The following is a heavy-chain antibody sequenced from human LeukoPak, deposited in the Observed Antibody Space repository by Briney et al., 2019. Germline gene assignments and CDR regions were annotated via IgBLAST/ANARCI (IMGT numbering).Heavy chain of an antibody. V-gene: IGHV3-33*01. J-gene: IGHJ4*02. D-gene: IGHD1-26*01. CDR3: ARGQAVGATQEYFDY. CDR1: GFTFSNYG. Sequence: GGSLRLSCAASGFTFSNYGMHWVRQAPGKGLEWVAVIWYDGGNSYYADSVKGRFTISRDNSKNTLYLQTNSLRAEDTAVYYCARGQAVGATQEYFDYWGQGTLVTVSS. CDR2: IWYDGGNS.